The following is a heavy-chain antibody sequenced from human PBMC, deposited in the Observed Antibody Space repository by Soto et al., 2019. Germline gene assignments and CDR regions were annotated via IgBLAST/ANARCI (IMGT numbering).Heavy chain of an antibody. Sequence: SETLSLTCALSAGSISTINCRSWVRQPPGKGLEWIGEIYHSGSTNYNPSLKSRVTISVDKSKNQFSLKLSSVTAADTAVYYCARVSGSYYYGMDVWGQGTTVT. CDR3: ARVSGSYYYGMDV. D-gene: IGHD1-26*01. J-gene: IGHJ6*02. CDR2: IYHSGST. V-gene: IGHV4-4*02. CDR1: AGSISTINC.